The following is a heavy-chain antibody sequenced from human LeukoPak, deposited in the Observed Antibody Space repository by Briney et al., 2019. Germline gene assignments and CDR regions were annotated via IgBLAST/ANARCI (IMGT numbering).Heavy chain of an antibody. CDR2: ISYDGSNK. CDR3: ATHYYDSSGYYSPDY. D-gene: IGHD3-22*01. CDR1: GFTFSSYA. Sequence: GRSLRLSCAASGFTFSSYAMYWVRQAPGKGLEWVAVISYDGSNKYYADSVKGRFIISSDNSKNTLYLQMNSLRAEDTAVYYCATHYYDSSGYYSPDYWGQGTLVTVSS. V-gene: IGHV3-30-3*01. J-gene: IGHJ4*02.